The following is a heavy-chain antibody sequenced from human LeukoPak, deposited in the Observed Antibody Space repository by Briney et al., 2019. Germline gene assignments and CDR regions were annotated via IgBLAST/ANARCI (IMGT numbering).Heavy chain of an antibody. CDR3: AISYDYLWGSYRSFDY. CDR2: IYPGDSDT. D-gene: IGHD3-16*02. J-gene: IGHJ4*02. CDR1: GYTFTNYW. V-gene: IGHV5-51*01. Sequence: GESLKISCKGSGYTFTNYWIGWVRQMPGKGLEWMGIIYPGDSDTRYSPSFQGQVTISADKSISTAYLQWTSLKASDTAMYHCAISYDYLWGSYRSFDYWGQGTLVTVSS.